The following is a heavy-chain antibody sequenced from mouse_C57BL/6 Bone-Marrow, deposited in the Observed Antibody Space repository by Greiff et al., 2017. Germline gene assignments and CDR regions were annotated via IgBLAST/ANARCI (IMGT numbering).Heavy chain of an antibody. CDR2: ISNLAYSI. Sequence: EVKLVESGGGLVQPGGSLKLSCAASGFTFSDYGMAWVRQAPRKGPEWVAFISNLAYSIYYADTVTGRFTISRENANNTLYLEMSSLRSEDTAMYYCARRGGNYPYYFDYWGQGTTLTVSS. CDR1: GFTFSDYG. V-gene: IGHV5-15*01. CDR3: ARRGGNYPYYFDY. D-gene: IGHD2-1*01. J-gene: IGHJ2*01.